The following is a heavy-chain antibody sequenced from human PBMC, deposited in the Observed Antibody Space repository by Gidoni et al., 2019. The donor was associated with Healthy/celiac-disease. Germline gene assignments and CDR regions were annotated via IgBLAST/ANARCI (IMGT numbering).Heavy chain of an antibody. CDR3: AKTSSSWYGKFDY. V-gene: IGHV3-23*01. CDR1: GFTFSSNA. Sequence: EVQLLESGGGLVQPGGSLRLSCAASGFTFSSNAMSWVRQAPGKGLEWVSAISGSGGSTYYADSVKGRFTISRDNSKNTLYLQMNSLRAEDTAVYYCAKTSSSWYGKFDYWGQGTLVTVSS. CDR2: ISGSGGST. D-gene: IGHD6-13*01. J-gene: IGHJ4*02.